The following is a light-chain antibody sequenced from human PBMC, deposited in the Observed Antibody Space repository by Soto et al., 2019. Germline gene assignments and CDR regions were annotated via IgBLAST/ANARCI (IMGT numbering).Light chain of an antibody. Sequence: QLVLTQSSSASASLGSSVKLTCTLSSGQSSNIIAWHQQQPGKAPRYLMKLEGSGSYNKGSGVPDRFSGSSSGADRYLTISNLQFEDEADYYCETWDSNTNWVFGGGTKVTVL. J-gene: IGLJ3*02. CDR1: SGQSSNI. CDR2: LEGSGSY. CDR3: ETWDSNTNWV. V-gene: IGLV4-60*02.